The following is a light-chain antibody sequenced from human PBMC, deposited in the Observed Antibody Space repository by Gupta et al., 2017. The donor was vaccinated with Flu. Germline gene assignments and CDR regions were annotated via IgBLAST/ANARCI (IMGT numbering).Light chain of an antibody. CDR3: QVWDSDSDHQV. J-gene: IGLJ3*02. CDR1: NIGSKS. V-gene: IGLV3-21*02. Sequence: SYVLPQPPSASVAPGQTGRIICGGNNIGSKSVQWYQQKAGQAPVLVVYDDSDRPSGIPERFSGSNSGNTATLTISRVEAGDEGDYYCQVWDSDSDHQVFGGGTKLTVL. CDR2: DDS.